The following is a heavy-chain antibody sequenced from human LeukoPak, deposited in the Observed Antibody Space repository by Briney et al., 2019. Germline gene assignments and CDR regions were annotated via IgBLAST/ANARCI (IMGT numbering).Heavy chain of an antibody. CDR3: ARSEQEMAYDAFDI. CDR2: INCNSGGS. D-gene: IGHD5-24*01. Sequence: ASVKVSFKASGYTFSAYYMHWVRQAPGQGLEWMGWINCNSGGSKYAQMFQGRVTMTRDTSISTAYMELSRLRSDDTAVYYCARSEQEMAYDAFDIWGHGTMVTVSS. CDR1: GYTFSAYY. J-gene: IGHJ3*02. V-gene: IGHV1-2*02.